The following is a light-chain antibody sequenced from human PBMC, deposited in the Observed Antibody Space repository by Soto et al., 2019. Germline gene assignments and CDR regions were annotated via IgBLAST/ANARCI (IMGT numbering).Light chain of an antibody. J-gene: IGKJ4*01. CDR2: GAS. CDR1: QSVSSSY. Sequence: IVLTQSPGTLSLSPGVRATLSCRASQSVSSSYLGWYQQKPGQAPRLLIYGASTRATGIPDRFSGSGSGIDFTFTISRLESEDVAVYFCKKYGSSPLTFGGGTKVEIK. CDR3: KKYGSSPLT. V-gene: IGKV3-20*01.